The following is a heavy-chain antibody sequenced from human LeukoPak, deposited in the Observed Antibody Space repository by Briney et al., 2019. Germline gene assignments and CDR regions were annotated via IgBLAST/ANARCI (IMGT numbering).Heavy chain of an antibody. CDR3: ARAEINDYNRY. J-gene: IGHJ4*02. CDR1: GYSINSDYY. CDR2: IYHSGTT. V-gene: IGHV4-38-2*02. D-gene: IGHD4-11*01. Sequence: SETLSLTCTVSGYSINSDYYWGWIRQTPGKGLEWIGSIYHSGTTYYNPSLKSRVTISIDTSKNQIFLKLRSTTAADTAHYYCARAEINDYNRYWGQGILVIVSS.